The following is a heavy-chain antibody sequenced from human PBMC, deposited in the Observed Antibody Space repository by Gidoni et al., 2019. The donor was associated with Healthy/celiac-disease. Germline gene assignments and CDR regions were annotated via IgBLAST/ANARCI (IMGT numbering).Heavy chain of an antibody. V-gene: IGHV4-34*01. CDR3: ARAPERIAAAANGWFDP. CDR1: GGSFSGYY. Sequence: QVQLQQWGAGLLKPSETLSLTCAVYGGSFSGYYWSWIRQPPGKGLEWIGEINHSGSTNYNPSLKSRVTISVDTSKNQFSLKLSSVTAADTAVYYCARAPERIAAAANGWFDPWGQGTLVTVSS. D-gene: IGHD6-13*01. CDR2: INHSGST. J-gene: IGHJ5*02.